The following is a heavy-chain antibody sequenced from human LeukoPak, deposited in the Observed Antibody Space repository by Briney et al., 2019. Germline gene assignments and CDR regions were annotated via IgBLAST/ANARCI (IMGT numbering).Heavy chain of an antibody. CDR2: INQDGSVI. D-gene: IGHD3-9*01. V-gene: IGHV3-7*03. CDR1: GFTFSRYY. Sequence: GGSLRLSCAASGFTFSRYYMSWVRQAPGKGLEWVANINQDGSVIYYVDSVRGRFTISRDNSKNSVHLQMNSLRVEDTAVYYCASGDNDWSLGGQGTLVTVSS. CDR3: ASGDNDWSL. J-gene: IGHJ4*02.